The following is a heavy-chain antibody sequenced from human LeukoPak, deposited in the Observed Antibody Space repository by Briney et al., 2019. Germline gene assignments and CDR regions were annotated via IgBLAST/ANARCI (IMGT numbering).Heavy chain of an antibody. D-gene: IGHD4-11*01. V-gene: IGHV3-15*01. CDR2: IKSKTDDGAA. CDR1: GFTFSSYG. CDR3: TTLRTTTISTPAYWYFDL. Sequence: PGGSLRLSCAASGFTFSSYGMHWVRQAPGKGLEWVGRIKSKTDDGAADYAAPVKGRFTISRDDSKNTLYLQMNSPKTDDTAVYYCTTLRTTTISTPAYWYFDLWGRGTLVTVSS. J-gene: IGHJ2*01.